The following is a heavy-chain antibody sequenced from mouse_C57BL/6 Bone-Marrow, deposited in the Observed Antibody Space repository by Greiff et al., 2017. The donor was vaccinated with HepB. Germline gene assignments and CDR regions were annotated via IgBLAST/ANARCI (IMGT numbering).Heavy chain of an antibody. D-gene: IGHD2-1*01. CDR2: ISSGGSYT. Sequence: DVKLVESGGDLVKPGGSLKLSCAASGFTFSSYGMSWVRQTPDKRLEWVATISSGGSYTYYPDSVKGRFTISRDNAKNTLYLQMSSLKSEDTAMYYCARQVVTTEGAMDYWGQGTSVTVSS. CDR1: GFTFSSYG. V-gene: IGHV5-6*02. CDR3: ARQVVTTEGAMDY. J-gene: IGHJ4*01.